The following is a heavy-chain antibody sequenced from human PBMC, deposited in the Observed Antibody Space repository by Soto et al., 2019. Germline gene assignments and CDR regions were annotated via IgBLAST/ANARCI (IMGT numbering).Heavy chain of an antibody. CDR1: GFTCSSYG. V-gene: IGHV3-33*01. CDR2: IWYDGSNK. Sequence: GGSLRLSCAASGFTCSSYGMHWVRQAPGKGLEWVAVIWYDGSNKYYADSVKGRFTISRDNSKNTLYLQMNSLRAEDTAVYYCARDLDDFWSGYYKSPGFDYWGQGTLVTVSS. J-gene: IGHJ4*02. D-gene: IGHD3-3*01. CDR3: ARDLDDFWSGYYKSPGFDY.